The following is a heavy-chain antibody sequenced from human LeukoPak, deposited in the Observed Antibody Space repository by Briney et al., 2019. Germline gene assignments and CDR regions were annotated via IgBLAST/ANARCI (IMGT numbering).Heavy chain of an antibody. V-gene: IGHV1-2*02. CDR1: GYTFTGYY. D-gene: IGHD2-15*01. CDR3: ALIVVVATNPYNWFDP. CDR2: INPNSGGT. Sequence: ASVKVSCKASGYTFTGYYMHWVRQAPGQGLEWMGWINPNSGGTNYAQKFQGRVTMTRDTSISTAYMELSRLRSDDTAVYYCALIVVVATNPYNWFDPWGQGTLATVSS. J-gene: IGHJ5*02.